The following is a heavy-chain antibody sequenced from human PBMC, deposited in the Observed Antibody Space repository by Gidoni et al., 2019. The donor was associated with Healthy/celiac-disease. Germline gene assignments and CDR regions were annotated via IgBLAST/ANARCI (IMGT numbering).Heavy chain of an antibody. Sequence: EVQLLESGGGLVQPGGSLRLSCSASGFPFSRYAMGWVRQAPGKGLGWVSAISGSGGSTYYADSGKGRFTISRDNSKNTLYLQMNSLRAEDTAVYYCAKDQCTMVRGVILFDPWGQGTLVTVSS. D-gene: IGHD3-10*01. CDR1: GFPFSRYA. J-gene: IGHJ5*02. V-gene: IGHV3-23*01. CDR2: ISGSGGST. CDR3: AKDQCTMVRGVILFDP.